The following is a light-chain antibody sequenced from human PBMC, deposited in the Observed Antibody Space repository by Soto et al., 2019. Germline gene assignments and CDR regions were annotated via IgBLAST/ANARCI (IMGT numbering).Light chain of an antibody. CDR3: QQYNDWPWT. J-gene: IGKJ1*01. Sequence: EIVMTQSPATLSVSPGERATLSCRASQSVSSNLAWYQQKPGQAPRLLIYGASTRATGISARFTGSGSGTEFTLTISSLQSEDFAVYYCQQYNDWPWTFGHGTKVDIK. CDR1: QSVSSN. CDR2: GAS. V-gene: IGKV3-15*01.